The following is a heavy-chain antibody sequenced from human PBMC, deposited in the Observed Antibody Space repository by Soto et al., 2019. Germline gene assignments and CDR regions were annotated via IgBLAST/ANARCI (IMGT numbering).Heavy chain of an antibody. J-gene: IGHJ6*03. V-gene: IGHV3-64*01. CDR3: ARRARPDFYYMDV. CDR1: GFALSGFA. Sequence: EVQLAESGGGLAQPGGSMRFSGAASGFALSGFAWYWVGQAPGKGLEDLSGISSNGVGTYYANSVQGRFTNSRDNSKHAGFLQMGSLRPADMAVYYFARRARPDFYYMDVWGKGTTVTFSS. D-gene: IGHD6-6*01. CDR2: ISSNGVGT.